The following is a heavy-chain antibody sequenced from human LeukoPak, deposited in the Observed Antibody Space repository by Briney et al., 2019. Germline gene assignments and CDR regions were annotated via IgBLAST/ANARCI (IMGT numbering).Heavy chain of an antibody. CDR1: GCSISSGSYY. D-gene: IGHD2-8*01. Sequence: SETLSLTCTVSGCSISSGSYYWSWIRQPAGKGLEWIVRIYTSGSTNYNPSLKSRVTISVDTSKNQFSLKLSPVTAADTAVYYCARENIVLMVYASKGLDRYFDYWGQGTLVTDSS. CDR2: IYTSGST. V-gene: IGHV4-61*02. J-gene: IGHJ4*02. CDR3: ARENIVLMVYASKGLDRYFDY.